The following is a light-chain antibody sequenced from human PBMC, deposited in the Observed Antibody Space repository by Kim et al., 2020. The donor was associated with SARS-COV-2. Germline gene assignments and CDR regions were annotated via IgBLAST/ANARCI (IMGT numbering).Light chain of an antibody. CDR2: GAS. Sequence: APGERATLSCRASQSVSSSYLAWYQQKPGQAPRLLIYGASSRATGIPDRFSGSGSGTDFTLTISRLEPEDFAVYYCQQYSSSRWTFGQGTKVDIK. J-gene: IGKJ1*01. CDR1: QSVSSSY. CDR3: QQYSSSRWT. V-gene: IGKV3-20*01.